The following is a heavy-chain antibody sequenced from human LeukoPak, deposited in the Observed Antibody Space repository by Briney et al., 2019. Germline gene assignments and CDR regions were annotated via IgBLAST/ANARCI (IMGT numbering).Heavy chain of an antibody. D-gene: IGHD3-10*01. V-gene: IGHV4-59*01. J-gene: IGHJ3*02. CDR3: ARVGFGELGGVFDI. CDR2: IYYSGGT. Sequence: SETLSLTCTVSGGSISSYYWSWIRQPPGKGLEWIGYIYYSGGTNYNPALKSRGTISADTSKNKFSLKQSSVTAADTAVYYCARVGFGELGGVFDIWGQGTMVTVSS. CDR1: GGSISSYY.